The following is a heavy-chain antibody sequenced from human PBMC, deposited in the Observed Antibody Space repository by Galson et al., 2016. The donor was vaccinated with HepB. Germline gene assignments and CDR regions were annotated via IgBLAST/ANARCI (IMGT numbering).Heavy chain of an antibody. CDR2: IFWDGDR. D-gene: IGHD3-22*01. Sequence: PALVKPTQTLTLTCTFSGFSLTTTGVGVGWIRQPPGKALEWLALIFWDGDRHFSPSLQTRLTITKDNPKNQVVLTMTNMDPVDTATYYCARLHWRGFDNSGTKDLFDKWGQGTLVTVSA. CDR3: ARLHWRGFDNSGTKDLFDK. CDR1: GFSLTTTGVG. J-gene: IGHJ4*02. V-gene: IGHV2-5*02.